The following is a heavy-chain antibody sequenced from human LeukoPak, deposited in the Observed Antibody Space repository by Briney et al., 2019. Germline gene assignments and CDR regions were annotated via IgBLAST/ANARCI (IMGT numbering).Heavy chain of an antibody. CDR3: ARTANFAAGYYIDY. D-gene: IGHD6-13*01. CDR2: ISYDGSNK. Sequence: GRSLRLSCAASGFTFSSYAMHWVRQAPGKGLEWVAVISYDGSNKYYADSVKGRFTISRDNAKNSLYLQMNSLRAEDTAVYYCARTANFAAGYYIDYWGQGTLVTVSS. CDR1: GFTFSSYA. V-gene: IGHV3-30*07. J-gene: IGHJ4*02.